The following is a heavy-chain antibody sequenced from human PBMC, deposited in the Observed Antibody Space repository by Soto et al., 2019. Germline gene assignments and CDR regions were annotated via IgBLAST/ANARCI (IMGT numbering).Heavy chain of an antibody. Sequence: ASVKVSCKASGYTFTTYAIHWVRQAPGQRLEWMGWINAGNGNTKYSQKFQGRVTITRDTSANTAYMELSSLRSEDTAVYYCARESSWTFDIWGQGTMVTVSS. D-gene: IGHD6-13*01. CDR1: GYTFTTYA. V-gene: IGHV1-3*01. J-gene: IGHJ3*02. CDR2: INAGNGNT. CDR3: ARESSWTFDI.